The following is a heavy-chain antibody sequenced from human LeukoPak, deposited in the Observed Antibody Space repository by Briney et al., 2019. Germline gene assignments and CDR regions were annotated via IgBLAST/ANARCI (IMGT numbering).Heavy chain of an antibody. CDR3: ARIYDFWSGYSDY. Sequence: GGSLRLSCAASRFTFSSYSMNWVRQAPGKGLEWVSSISSSSSYIYYADSVKGRFTISRDNAKNSLYLQMNSLRAEDTAVYYCARIYDFWSGYSDYWGQGTLVTVSS. V-gene: IGHV3-21*01. D-gene: IGHD3-3*01. J-gene: IGHJ4*02. CDR1: RFTFSSYS. CDR2: ISSSSSYI.